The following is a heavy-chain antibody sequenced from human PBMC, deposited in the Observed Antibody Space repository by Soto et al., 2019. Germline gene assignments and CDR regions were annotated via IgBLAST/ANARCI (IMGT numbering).Heavy chain of an antibody. CDR1: GYTFTHHA. CDR2: FNTGHGNT. Sequence: QVHLVQSGAEVKWPGASVRVACKASGYTFTHHAIHWVRQAPGQGLEWMGWFNTGHGNTKYSQKFQGRFTITTDTSASTAEMELSSLTSEDTAIYYCARRWGRNFDYWGQGTLVTVSS. CDR3: ARRWGRNFDY. V-gene: IGHV1-3*04. D-gene: IGHD3-16*01. J-gene: IGHJ4*02.